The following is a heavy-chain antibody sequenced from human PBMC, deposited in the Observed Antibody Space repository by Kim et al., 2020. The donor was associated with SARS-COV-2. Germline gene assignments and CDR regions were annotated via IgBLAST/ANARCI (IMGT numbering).Heavy chain of an antibody. J-gene: IGHJ4*02. CDR1: GYTFTSYY. CDR3: ARERGHTYYFDF. D-gene: IGHD3-10*01. Sequence: ASVKVSCKASGYTFTSYYMHWVRQAPGQGLEWVGIIDLGGGSANYAQKFQGRVTMTRDTSTSTVYMELSSLRSDDTAVYYCARERGHTYYFDFWGQGTLVTASS. CDR2: IDLGGGSA. V-gene: IGHV1-46*01.